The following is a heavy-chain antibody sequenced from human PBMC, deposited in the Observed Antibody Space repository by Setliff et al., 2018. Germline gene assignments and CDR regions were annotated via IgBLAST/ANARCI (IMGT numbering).Heavy chain of an antibody. CDR3: ARVRVVKGYYEFDY. CDR2: IYYNGNT. J-gene: IGHJ4*02. V-gene: IGHV4-39*07. Sequence: SETLSLTCTVSGDSISSSTYHWGWIRQSPGKGLEWNGNIYYNGNTNKNPSLKSLVTISVDTSRDQYSLRLSSVTAADTAMYYCARVRVVKGYYEFDYWGQGTLVTVSS. D-gene: IGHD3-16*01. CDR1: GDSISSSTYH.